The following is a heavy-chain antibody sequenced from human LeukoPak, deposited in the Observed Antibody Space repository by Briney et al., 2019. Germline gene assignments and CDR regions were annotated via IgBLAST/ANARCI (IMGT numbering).Heavy chain of an antibody. D-gene: IGHD5-18*01. V-gene: IGHV3-23*01. CDR3: AKDLGYSYGPPTDY. CDR1: GFTFSSYA. Sequence: GGSLRLSCAASGFTFSSYAMRWVRQAPGKGLEWVSTISGSGGSTYYADSVKGRFTISRDNSKNTLYLQMNSLRAEDTAVYYCAKDLGYSYGPPTDYWGQGTLVTVSS. J-gene: IGHJ4*02. CDR2: ISGSGGST.